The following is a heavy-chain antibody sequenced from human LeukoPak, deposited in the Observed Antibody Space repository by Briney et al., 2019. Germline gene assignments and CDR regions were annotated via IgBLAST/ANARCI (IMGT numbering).Heavy chain of an antibody. CDR3: ARQGTGYGGDY. J-gene: IGHJ4*02. CDR1: GGSISSGDYY. CDR2: IYYSGST. D-gene: IGHD5-12*01. Sequence: KPSETLSLTCTVSGGSISSGDYYWSWIRQPPGKGLEWIGYIYYSGSTNYNPSLKSRVTISVDTSKNQFSLKLSSVTAADTAVYYCARQGTGYGGDYWGQGTLVTVSS. V-gene: IGHV4-30-4*01.